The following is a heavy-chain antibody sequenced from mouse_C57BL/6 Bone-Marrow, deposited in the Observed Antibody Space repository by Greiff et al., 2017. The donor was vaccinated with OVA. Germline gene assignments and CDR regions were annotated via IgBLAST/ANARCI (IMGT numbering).Heavy chain of an antibody. D-gene: IGHD2-1*01. V-gene: IGHV7-1*01. J-gene: IGHJ2*01. CDR1: GFTFSDFY. CDR3: ARDGGNHYFDY. CDR2: SRNKANDYTT. Sequence: EVKVVESGGGLVQSGRSLRLSCATSGFTFSDFYMEWVRQAPGKGLEWIAASRNKANDYTTEYSASVKGRFIVSRDTSQSILYLQMNALRAEDTAIYYCARDGGNHYFDYWGQGTTLTVSS.